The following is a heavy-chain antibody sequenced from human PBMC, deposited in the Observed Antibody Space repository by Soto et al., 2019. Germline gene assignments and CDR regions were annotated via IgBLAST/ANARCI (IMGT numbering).Heavy chain of an antibody. V-gene: IGHV1-69*13. D-gene: IGHD3-3*01. Sequence: GXSVKVSCKASGGTLNNYAIIWVRQAPGQGLEWMGGILPVSAPPDYAQKFQGRVSITADHSTSTVYMELSRLKSDDTAVYFCATDSNYDVSNSFWGQGTLVTVYS. J-gene: IGHJ4*02. CDR1: GGTLNNYA. CDR2: ILPVSAPP. CDR3: ATDSNYDVSNSF.